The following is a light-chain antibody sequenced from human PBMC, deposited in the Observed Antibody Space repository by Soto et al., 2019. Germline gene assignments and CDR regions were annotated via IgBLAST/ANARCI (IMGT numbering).Light chain of an antibody. CDR3: QQYTPWPPLT. V-gene: IGKV3-15*01. CDR1: QSVGRN. CDR2: GAS. Sequence: EIVMTQSPATLSVSPGERATLSCRASQSVGRNLAWYQQKPGQAPMLLIYGASTRATGIPARFSGSGSGTELTISIRSLQSEDFEIYSWQQYTPWPPLTFGGGTTLEIK. J-gene: IGKJ4*01.